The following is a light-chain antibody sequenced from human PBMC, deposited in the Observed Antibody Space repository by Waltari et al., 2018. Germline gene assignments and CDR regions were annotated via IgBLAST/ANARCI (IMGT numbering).Light chain of an antibody. J-gene: IGKJ1*01. Sequence: DIQMTQSPSTLSASVGDRVIITCRASQSISPWLAWYQQKPGKAPKLLILAASSLQTGVPSRFSGSGSGTEFTLTINSLQPDDFATYYCQHYNAYRTFGQGTKVEIK. CDR2: AAS. V-gene: IGKV1-5*01. CDR3: QHYNAYRT. CDR1: QSISPW.